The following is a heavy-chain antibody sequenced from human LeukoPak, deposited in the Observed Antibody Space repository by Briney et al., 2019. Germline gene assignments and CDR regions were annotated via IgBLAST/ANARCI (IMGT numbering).Heavy chain of an antibody. CDR3: AKELGILTGYYSPDY. CDR2: ISSSSEYI. D-gene: IGHD3-9*01. V-gene: IGHV3-21*04. Sequence: GGSLRLSCAASGFTFTSYRMDWVRQAPGQGLEWVSCISSSSEYIYYADSVKGRFTISRDNSKNTLYLQMNSLRAEDTAVYYCAKELGILTGYYSPDYWGQGTLVTVSS. CDR1: GFTFTSYR. J-gene: IGHJ4*02.